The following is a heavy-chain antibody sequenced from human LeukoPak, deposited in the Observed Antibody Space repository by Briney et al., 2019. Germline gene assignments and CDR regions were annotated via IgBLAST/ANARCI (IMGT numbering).Heavy chain of an antibody. Sequence: PSETLSLTCTVSGGSISPYFWSWIRQPPGKGLEWIGYIYYSGSTSYNPSLKSRVTISVDTSKNQFSLRLSSVTAADTAVCYCARHYPNHRFDSSGYYFGGFDYWGQGALVTVSS. CDR3: ARHYPNHRFDSSGYYFGGFDY. CDR1: GGSISPYF. V-gene: IGHV4-59*08. D-gene: IGHD3-22*01. J-gene: IGHJ4*02. CDR2: IYYSGST.